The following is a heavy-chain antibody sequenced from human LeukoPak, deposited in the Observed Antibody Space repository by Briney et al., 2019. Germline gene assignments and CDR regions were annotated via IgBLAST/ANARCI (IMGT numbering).Heavy chain of an antibody. Sequence: TGGSLRLSCAASGFTFSSYAMSWVRQAPGKGLEWVSAVSGSGYNTYYADSVKGRFTISRDNSKNTLYLQMNSLRAEDTAVYYCAKEGYCSGGTCYRLFDYWGQGILVTVSS. CDR2: VSGSGYNT. CDR1: GFTFSSYA. J-gene: IGHJ4*02. D-gene: IGHD2-15*01. CDR3: AKEGYCSGGTCYRLFDY. V-gene: IGHV3-23*01.